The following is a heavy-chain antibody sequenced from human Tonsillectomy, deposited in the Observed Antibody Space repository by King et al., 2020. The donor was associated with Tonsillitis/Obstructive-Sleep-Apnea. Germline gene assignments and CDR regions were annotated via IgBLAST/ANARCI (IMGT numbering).Heavy chain of an antibody. V-gene: IGHV1-18*01. D-gene: IGHD3-22*01. CDR3: ASDSMSHYFDSSTYYTFHY. CDR2: ISAYNGDT. Sequence: QLVQSGAEVKKPGASVKVSCKASGYTFTSYGISWVRQAPGQGLEWMGWISAYNGDTHYAQKLQGRLTMTTDTSTSTAYMELRSLRSDDTAVYYCASDSMSHYFDSSTYYTFHYWGQGTLVTVSS. CDR1: GYTFTSYG. J-gene: IGHJ4*02.